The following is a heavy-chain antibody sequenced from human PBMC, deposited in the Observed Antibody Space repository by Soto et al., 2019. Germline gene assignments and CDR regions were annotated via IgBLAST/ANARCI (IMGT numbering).Heavy chain of an antibody. CDR2: ISAYNGNT. V-gene: IGHV1-18*01. Sequence: QVQLVQSGAEVKKPGASVKVSCKASGYTFTSYGISWVRQAPGQGLEWMGWISAYNGNTNYAQKLQGRVTMTTDTSTSTGYMELRSLRSDDTAVYYCARGAVGATDYYYYGMDVWGQGTTVTVSS. D-gene: IGHD1-26*01. CDR3: ARGAVGATDYYYYGMDV. J-gene: IGHJ6*02. CDR1: GYTFTSYG.